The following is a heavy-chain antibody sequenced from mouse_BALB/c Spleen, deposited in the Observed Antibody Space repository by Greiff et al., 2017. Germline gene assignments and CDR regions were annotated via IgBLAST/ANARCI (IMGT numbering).Heavy chain of an antibody. D-gene: IGHD1-1*01. V-gene: IGHV1S81*02. CDR1: GYTFTSYY. J-gene: IGHJ3*01. CDR3: TRGDYGSSWFAY. Sequence: QVQLQQSGAELVKPGASVKLSCKASGYTFTSYYMYWVKQRPGQGLEWIGGINPSNGGTNFNEKFKSKATLTVDKSSSTAYMQLSSLTSEDSAVYYCTRGDYGSSWFAYWGQGTLVTVSA. CDR2: INPSNGGT.